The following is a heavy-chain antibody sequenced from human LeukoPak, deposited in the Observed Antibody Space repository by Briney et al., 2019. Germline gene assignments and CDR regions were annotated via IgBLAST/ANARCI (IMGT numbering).Heavy chain of an antibody. J-gene: IGHJ4*02. CDR2: INPNSGGT. V-gene: IGHV1-2*02. CDR1: GYTFTGYY. D-gene: IGHD3-22*01. Sequence: GASVKVSCKASGYTFTGYYMHWVRQAPGQGLEWMGWINPNSGGTNYAQKFQGRVTMTRDTSISTAYMELRRLRSDDTAVYYCAREGNYYDSSGSDPYGYWGQGTLVTVSS. CDR3: AREGNYYDSSGSDPYGY.